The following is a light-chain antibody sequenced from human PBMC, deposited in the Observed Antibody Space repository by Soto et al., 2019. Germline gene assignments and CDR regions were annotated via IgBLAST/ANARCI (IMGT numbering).Light chain of an antibody. CDR3: QSYDSSLSGFYV. CDR2: DDS. V-gene: IGLV1-40*01. Sequence: QSVLTQPPSVSGAPGQRVTISCTGGRSNIGAAYGVHWYQHLPGTAPKLLIYDDSNRPSGVPDRFSGSKSGTSASLDITGLQAEDEADYYCQSYDSSLSGFYVCGTGTKLTVL. J-gene: IGLJ1*01. CDR1: RSNIGAAYG.